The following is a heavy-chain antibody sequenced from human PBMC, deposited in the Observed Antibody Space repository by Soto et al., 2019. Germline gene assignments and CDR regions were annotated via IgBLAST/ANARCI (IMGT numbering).Heavy chain of an antibody. CDR2: MYYSGTT. V-gene: IGHV4-59*12. Sequence: SETLSLTCTVSGGSISNFYWSWIRQPPGKGLEWIGYMYYSGTTSYIPSLNSRVTISVDRSKNQFSLKLSSVTAADTAVYYCARVPDYWGQGILVTVSS. CDR3: ARVPDY. CDR1: GGSISNFY. D-gene: IGHD2-2*01. J-gene: IGHJ4*02.